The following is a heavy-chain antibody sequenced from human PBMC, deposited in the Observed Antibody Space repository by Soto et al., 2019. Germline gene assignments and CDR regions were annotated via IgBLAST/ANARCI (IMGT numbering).Heavy chain of an antibody. V-gene: IGHV3-30*18. D-gene: IGHD1-26*01. CDR3: AKNAFSGSKRILDS. J-gene: IGHJ4*02. Sequence: QVQLVESGGGVVHPGRSLRLSCAASGFRDGFPFSDYDMHWVRQAPGKGLEWVALISFDGSTKNYVDSVEGRFTISRDNARDTLFLQLDSLRPADTAVYYCAKNAFSGSKRILDSWGQGTLVTVSA. CDR2: ISFDGSTK. CDR1: GFRDGFPFSDYD.